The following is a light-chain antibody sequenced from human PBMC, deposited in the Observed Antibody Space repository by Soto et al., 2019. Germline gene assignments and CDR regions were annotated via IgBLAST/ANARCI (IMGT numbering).Light chain of an antibody. CDR1: QGISTY. CDR2: AAS. J-gene: IGKJ1*01. Sequence: DIQMTQSPSSLSESAGDRVTITCRASQGISTYLNWYQQKPGKAPKPLIYAASSLQSGVPSRFSGSGSETDFTLTISSLQPEDVATYSCQQSYSTTWTLGQGTKVDIK. CDR3: QQSYSTTWT. V-gene: IGKV1-39*01.